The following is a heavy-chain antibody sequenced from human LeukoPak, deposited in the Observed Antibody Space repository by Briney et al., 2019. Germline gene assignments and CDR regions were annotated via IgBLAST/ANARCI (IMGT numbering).Heavy chain of an antibody. V-gene: IGHV3-48*01. CDR1: GFTFSSYS. CDR2: ITGSLSTI. CDR3: ARTGLGMYSFDY. D-gene: IGHD3/OR15-3a*01. J-gene: IGHJ4*02. Sequence: GGSLRLSCAASGFTFSSYSMNWVRQAPGKGLEWVSYITGSLSTIYHADSVKGRFTISRDNAKNSVYLQMNSLRLEDTAVYYCARTGLGMYSFDYWGQGILVTVSS.